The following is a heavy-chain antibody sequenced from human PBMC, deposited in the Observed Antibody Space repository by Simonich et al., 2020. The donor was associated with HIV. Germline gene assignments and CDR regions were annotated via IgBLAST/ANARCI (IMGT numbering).Heavy chain of an antibody. CDR3: ARRDRELILYFDY. V-gene: IGHV4-34*01. CDR1: GGSFSGYY. CDR2: INHSEIT. Sequence: QVQLQQWGAGLLTPSETLSLTCADYGGSFSGYYCSWLGQPPGKGLEWIGEINHSEITTSQSAYNSRATISVDKSKNQFSLKLSSVTAADTAIYYCARRDRELILYFDYWGQGNLVTVSS. D-gene: IGHD3-3*01. J-gene: IGHJ4*02.